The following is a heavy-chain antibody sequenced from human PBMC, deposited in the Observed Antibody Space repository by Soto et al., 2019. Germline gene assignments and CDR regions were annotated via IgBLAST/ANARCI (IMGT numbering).Heavy chain of an antibody. V-gene: IGHV4-39*01. CDR1: GGSISSSSDY. CDR2: IYYSGST. CDR3: ARLGYYGMDV. J-gene: IGHJ6*02. Sequence: SETLSLTCSVSGGSISSSSDYWGWIRQPPGKGLEWIGSIYYSGSTYYNPSLKGRVTISVDTSKNQFSLKLSSVTAADTAVYYCARLGYYGMDVWGQGTTVTVSS.